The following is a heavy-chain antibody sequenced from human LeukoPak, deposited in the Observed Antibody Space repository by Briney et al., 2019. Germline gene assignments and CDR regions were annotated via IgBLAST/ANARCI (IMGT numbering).Heavy chain of an antibody. CDR3: ARVGSSGYYSTYAFDI. V-gene: IGHV4-59*01. D-gene: IGHD3-22*01. J-gene: IGHJ3*02. Sequence: PSETLSLTCTVSGGSISSYYWSWIRQPPGKGLEWIGYIYYSGSTNYNPSLKSRVTISVDTSKNQFSLKLSSVTAADTALYYCARVGSSGYYSTYAFDIWGQGTMVTVSS. CDR2: IYYSGST. CDR1: GGSISSYY.